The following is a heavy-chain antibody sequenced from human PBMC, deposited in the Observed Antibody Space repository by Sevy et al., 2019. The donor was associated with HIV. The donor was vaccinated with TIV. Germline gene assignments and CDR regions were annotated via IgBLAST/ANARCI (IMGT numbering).Heavy chain of an antibody. CDR1: GYSFTSYW. V-gene: IGHV5-51*01. D-gene: IGHD3-22*01. CDR2: IYPGDSDT. J-gene: IGHJ3*02. CDR3: ARLFYYDSSGYYPKRDAFDI. Sequence: GESLKISCKGSGYSFTSYWIGWVRQMPGKGLEWMGIIYPGDSDTRYSPSFQGQVTISADKSISTAYLQWSSLKASDTAMYYCARLFYYDSSGYYPKRDAFDIWGQGTMVTVSS.